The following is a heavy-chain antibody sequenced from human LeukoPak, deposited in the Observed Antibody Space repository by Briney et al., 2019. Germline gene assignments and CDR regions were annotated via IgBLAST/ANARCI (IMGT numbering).Heavy chain of an antibody. J-gene: IGHJ4*02. CDR3: ARAEGELGLDY. Sequence: PSETLSLTCAVYGGSFSSNYWSWIRQPPGKGLEWIGEINHSGSTNYNPSLKSRVTISVDTSKNQFSLKLSPVTAADTAVYYCARAEGELGLDYWGQGTLVTVSS. CDR1: GGSFSSNY. V-gene: IGHV4-34*01. CDR2: INHSGST. D-gene: IGHD3-16*01.